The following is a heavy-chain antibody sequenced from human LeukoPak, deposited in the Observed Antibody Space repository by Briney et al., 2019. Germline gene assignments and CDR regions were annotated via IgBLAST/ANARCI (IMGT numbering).Heavy chain of an antibody. Sequence: PGGSLRLSCAASGFTFSSYGMHWVRQAPGKGLEWVAFIRYDGSNKYYADSVKGRFTISRDNSKNTLYLQMNSLRAEDTAVYYCAKADGEYCSGGSCLTRANYYYYMDVWGKGTTVTVSS. D-gene: IGHD2-15*01. V-gene: IGHV3-30*02. CDR2: IRYDGSNK. CDR1: GFTFSSYG. CDR3: AKADGEYCSGGSCLTRANYYYYMDV. J-gene: IGHJ6*03.